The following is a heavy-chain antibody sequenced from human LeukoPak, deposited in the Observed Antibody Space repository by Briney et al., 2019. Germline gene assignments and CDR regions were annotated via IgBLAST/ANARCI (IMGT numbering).Heavy chain of an antibody. Sequence: GGSLGLSCAASGFTFSDAWMNWVRQAPGKGLEWVSAISGSGGSTYYADSVKGRFTISRDNSKNTLYLQMNSLRAEDTAVYYCAKASSTSCYDYWGQGTLVTVSS. CDR2: ISGSGGST. D-gene: IGHD2-2*01. CDR1: GFTFSDA. CDR3: AKASSTSCYDY. V-gene: IGHV3-23*01. J-gene: IGHJ4*02.